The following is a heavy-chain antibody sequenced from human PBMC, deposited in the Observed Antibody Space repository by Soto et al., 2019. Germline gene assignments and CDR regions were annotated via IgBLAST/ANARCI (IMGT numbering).Heavy chain of an antibody. Sequence: SETLSLTCAVYGAFFSDYFWTWVRQPAGRGLEWIGEINHGGTTNYNPSLKSRVTISMDTSKNQFSLKMSSVTAADTAVYYCAGTRPQLIRWGTGVWWIDPWGQGTQVTVSS. CDR1: GAFFSDYF. D-gene: IGHD6-13*01. J-gene: IGHJ5*02. CDR2: INHGGTT. CDR3: AGTRPQLIRWGTGVWWIDP. V-gene: IGHV4-34*01.